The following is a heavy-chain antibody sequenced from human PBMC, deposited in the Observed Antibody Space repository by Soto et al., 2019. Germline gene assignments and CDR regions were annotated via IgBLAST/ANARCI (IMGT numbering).Heavy chain of an antibody. D-gene: IGHD3-3*01. CDR2: MNPNSGNT. V-gene: IGHV1-8*01. CDR3: ARAHALRFLEWLSISPHNQNYYYYYYMDV. Sequence: ASVKVSCKASGYTFTSYDINWVRQATGQGLEWMGWMNPNSGNTGYAQKFQGRVTMTRNTSISTAYMELSSLRSEDTAGYYCARAHALRFLEWLSISPHNQNYYYYYYMDVWGKGTTVTVSS. CDR1: GYTFTSYD. J-gene: IGHJ6*03.